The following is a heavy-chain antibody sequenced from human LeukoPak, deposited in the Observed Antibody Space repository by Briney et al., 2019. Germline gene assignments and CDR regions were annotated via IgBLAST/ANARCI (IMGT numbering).Heavy chain of an antibody. J-gene: IGHJ4*02. D-gene: IGHD6-13*01. V-gene: IGHV1-46*01. CDR1: GYTFTSYY. CDR2: INPSGGST. Sequence: EASVKVSCKASGYTFTSYYMHWVRQAPGQGLEWMGIINPSGGSTSYAQKFQGRVTMTRDMSTSTDYMELSSLRSEDTAVYYCARVGYSSSWVGGYFGYWGQGTLVTVS. CDR3: ARVGYSSSWVGGYFGY.